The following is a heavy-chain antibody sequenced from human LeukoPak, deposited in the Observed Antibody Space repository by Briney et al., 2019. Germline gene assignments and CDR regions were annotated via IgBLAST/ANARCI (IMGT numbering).Heavy chain of an antibody. CDR3: ARVRSSSWYFDY. CDR1: GGSISSYY. CDR2: IYYSGST. D-gene: IGHD6-13*01. Sequence: SETLSLTCTVSGGSISSYYWSWIRQPPGKGLEWIGYIYYSGSTNYNPSLKSRVTISVDTSKNQFSPKLSSVTAADTAVYYCARVRSSSWYFDYWGQGTLVTVSS. J-gene: IGHJ4*02. V-gene: IGHV4-59*01.